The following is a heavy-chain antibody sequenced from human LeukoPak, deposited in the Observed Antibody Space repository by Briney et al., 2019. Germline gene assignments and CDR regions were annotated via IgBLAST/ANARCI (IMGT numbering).Heavy chain of an antibody. Sequence: GGSLRLSCAASGFTFSSSAMSWVRQAPGKGLVWVARINSNGSSTSYADSVKGRFTISRDNDKNTVYLQVNSLRAEDTAVYYCARVLGSQIGYWGQGTLVTVSS. D-gene: IGHD3-10*01. CDR3: ARVLGSQIGY. CDR1: GFTFSSSA. CDR2: INSNGSST. V-gene: IGHV3-74*01. J-gene: IGHJ4*02.